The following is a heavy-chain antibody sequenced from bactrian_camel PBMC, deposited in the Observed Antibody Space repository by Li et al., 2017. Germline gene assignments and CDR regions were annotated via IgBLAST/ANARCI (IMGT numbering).Heavy chain of an antibody. CDR2: INSGDGST. D-gene: IGHD4*01. CDR3: AAAPLYSDYAPPLLVLESHEYVY. CDR1: GLTFSYYY. V-gene: IGHV3S40*01. Sequence: DVQLVESGGGLVQPGGSLRLSCAASGLTFSYYYMSWVRQAPGKGLEWVSTINSGDGSTYYADSVKGRFTISRDNAKNTLYLQMSSLKLDDTAMYYCAAAPLYSDYAPPLLVLESHEYVYWGQGT. J-gene: IGHJ4*01.